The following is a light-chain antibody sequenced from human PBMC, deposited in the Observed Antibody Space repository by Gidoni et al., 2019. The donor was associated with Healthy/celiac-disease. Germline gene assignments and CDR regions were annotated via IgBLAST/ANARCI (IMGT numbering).Light chain of an antibody. V-gene: IGKV1-39*01. CDR1: QSISSY. CDR2: AAS. CDR3: QQSYSTLLT. Sequence: DIQMTQSPSSLSASVGDRVTITCRASQSISSYFNWYQQKPGKAPKLLIYAASSLQSGVPSRFSGSGSGTDFTLTISSLQPEDFATYYCQQSYSTLLTFXGXTKVEIK. J-gene: IGKJ4*01.